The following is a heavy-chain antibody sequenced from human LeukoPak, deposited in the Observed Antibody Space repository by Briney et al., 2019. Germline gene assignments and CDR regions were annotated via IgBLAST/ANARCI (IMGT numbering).Heavy chain of an antibody. V-gene: IGHV3-23*01. CDR3: AKYGYSYGYEDY. Sequence: GGSLTLSCAASGFTFSSYAMSWVRQAPGKGLEWVSAISGSGGSTYYADSVKGRFTISRDNHKNTLYLQMNSLRAEDTAVYYCAKYGYSYGYEDYWGQGTLVTVSS. J-gene: IGHJ4*02. CDR1: GFTFSSYA. CDR2: ISGSGGST. D-gene: IGHD5-18*01.